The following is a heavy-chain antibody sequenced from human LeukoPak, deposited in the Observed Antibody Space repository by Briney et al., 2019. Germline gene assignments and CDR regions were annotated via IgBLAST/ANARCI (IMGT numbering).Heavy chain of an antibody. D-gene: IGHD3-22*01. CDR2: IYYSGST. V-gene: IGHV4-59*08. CDR3: VRGPENCYDSSVYYRFFDY. J-gene: IGHJ4*02. CDR1: GVSISSYY. Sequence: SETLSLTCAASGVSISSYYWSWIRQPPGKGLEWVGYIYYSGSTNYNPSLRRRVTISADTSKNKFSLQLRSVIAADTAVYYYVRGPENCYDSSVYYRFFDYWGQGTLVTVSS.